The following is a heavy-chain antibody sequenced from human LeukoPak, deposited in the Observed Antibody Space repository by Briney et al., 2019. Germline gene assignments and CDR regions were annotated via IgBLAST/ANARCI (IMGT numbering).Heavy chain of an antibody. D-gene: IGHD2-2*01. J-gene: IGHJ4*02. CDR2: ISSSGSTI. CDR3: AKEGSMGPYYFDY. Sequence: GGSLRLSCAASGFTFRSYEMNWVRQAPGKGLEWVSYISSSGSTIYYADSVKGRFTISRDNSKNTLYLQMNSLRAEDTAVYYCAKEGSMGPYYFDYWGQGTLVTVSS. CDR1: GFTFRSYE. V-gene: IGHV3-48*03.